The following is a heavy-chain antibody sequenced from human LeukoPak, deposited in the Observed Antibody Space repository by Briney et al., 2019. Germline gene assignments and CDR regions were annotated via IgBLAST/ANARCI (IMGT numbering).Heavy chain of an antibody. V-gene: IGHV3-20*04. CDR1: GFTFDNHG. Sequence: PGGSLRLSCAASGFTFDNHGMSWVPQAPGKGLEWVSGINWNGGSTGYADSVKGRFTISRDNAKNSLYLQMNSLRAEDTALYYCARSIVVPAAINSYYFDYWGQGTLVTVSS. D-gene: IGHD2-2*01. J-gene: IGHJ4*02. CDR3: ARSIVVPAAINSYYFDY. CDR2: INWNGGST.